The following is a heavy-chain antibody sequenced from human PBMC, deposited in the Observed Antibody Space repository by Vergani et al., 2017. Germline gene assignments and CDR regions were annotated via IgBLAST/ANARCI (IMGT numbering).Heavy chain of an antibody. J-gene: IGHJ3*02. CDR2: INPNSGGT. V-gene: IGHV1-2*02. D-gene: IGHD2-8*01. Sequence: QVQLVQSGAEVKKPGASVKVSCKASGYTFTGYYMHWVRQAPGQGLEWMGWINPNSGGTNYAQKFQGRVTITADESTSTAYMELSSLRSEDTAVYYCARAVGVFGFDIWGQGTMVTVSS. CDR3: ARAVGVFGFDI. CDR1: GYTFTGYY.